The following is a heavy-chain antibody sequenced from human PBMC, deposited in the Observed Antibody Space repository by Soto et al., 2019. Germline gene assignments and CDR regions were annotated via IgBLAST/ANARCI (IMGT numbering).Heavy chain of an antibody. CDR3: NSYHDFWGGHTPL. J-gene: IGHJ4*02. CDR2: VKSKADGGTA. Sequence: EVQLVESGGGLVQPGGSLRLSCAASGFRIPNTWMHWVRQAPGKGLEWVGRVKSKADGGTADYAAPVKGRFTVSRDDSKNTQYLQMNSLKMEDTAVYYCNSYHDFWGGHTPLWGQGTLVTVSS. CDR1: GFRIPNTW. D-gene: IGHD3-3*01. V-gene: IGHV3-15*07.